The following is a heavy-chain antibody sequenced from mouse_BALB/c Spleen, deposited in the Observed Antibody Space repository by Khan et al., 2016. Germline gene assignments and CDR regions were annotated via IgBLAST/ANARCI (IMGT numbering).Heavy chain of an antibody. CDR1: GYAFTSYN. D-gene: IGHD2-1*01. CDR3: ASDLLWYAMDY. J-gene: IGHJ4*01. CDR2: IDPYNGGT. V-gene: IGHV1S135*01. Sequence: VQLKESGPELVKPGASVKVSCKASGYAFTSYNMYWVKQSHGKSLEWIGYIDPYNGGTNYNQKFKGKATLTVDKSSRTAFMHLNSLTSEDSAVYYCASDLLWYAMDYWGQGTSVTVSS.